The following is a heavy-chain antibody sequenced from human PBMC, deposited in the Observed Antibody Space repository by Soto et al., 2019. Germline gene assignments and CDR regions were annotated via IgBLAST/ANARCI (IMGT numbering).Heavy chain of an antibody. J-gene: IGHJ6*02. Sequence: QVQLVESGGGVVQPGGSLRLSCTTSGFTFNTYGMHWVRQAPGKGLEWVAIIWDDGSKKYYADSVKGRFTISRDNSKNTLVLQMNSLIAEDTALYYCARSDCTGAYCYSWPFNYGVDVWGQGTTVTVSS. D-gene: IGHD2-21*02. CDR3: ARSDCTGAYCYSWPFNYGVDV. CDR1: GFTFNTYG. V-gene: IGHV3-33*08. CDR2: IWDDGSKK.